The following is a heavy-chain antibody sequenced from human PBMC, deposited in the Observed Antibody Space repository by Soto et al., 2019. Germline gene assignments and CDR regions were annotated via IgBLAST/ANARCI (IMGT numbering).Heavy chain of an antibody. CDR2: IYYSGST. V-gene: IGHV4-39*01. CDR1: GGSISSSSYY. CDR3: ARLKENSSGLFCSGCGWFDP. Sequence: PSETLSLTCTVSGGSISSSSYYWGWIRQPPGKGPEWIGSIYYSGSTYYNPSLKSRVTISVDTSKNQFSLKLSSVTAADTAVYYCARLKENSSGLFCSGCGWFDPWGQGTLVTVSS. D-gene: IGHD6-19*01. J-gene: IGHJ5*02.